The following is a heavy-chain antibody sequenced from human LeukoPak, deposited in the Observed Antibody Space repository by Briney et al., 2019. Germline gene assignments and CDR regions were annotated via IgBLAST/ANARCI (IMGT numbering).Heavy chain of an antibody. CDR2: INQDGTEK. J-gene: IGHJ4*02. CDR1: GFTFGAYA. D-gene: IGHD3-10*01. Sequence: GGSLRLSCTASGFTFGAYAMSWVRQLPGKGLEWVANINQDGTEKYYVDSVKGRFTISRDNAKNSLDLQMNSLRVEDTGIYYCVKVAKYYYGSETYYFFEHWGQGTPVTASS. CDR3: VKVAKYYYGSETYYFFEH. V-gene: IGHV3-7*01.